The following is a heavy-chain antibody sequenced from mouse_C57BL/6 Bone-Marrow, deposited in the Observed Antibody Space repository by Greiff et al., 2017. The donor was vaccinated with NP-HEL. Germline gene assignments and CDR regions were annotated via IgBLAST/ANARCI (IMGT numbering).Heavy chain of an antibody. J-gene: IGHJ1*03. CDR2: IHPNSGST. CDR1: GYTFTSYW. V-gene: IGHV1-64*01. Sequence: QVQLQQPGAELVKPGASVKLSCKASGYTFTSYWMHWVKQRPGQGLEWIGMIHPNSGSTNYNETFKSKATLTVDKSSSTAYMQLSSLTSKDSAVYYCARRNYYGSSYWYFDVWGTGTTVTVSS. CDR3: ARRNYYGSSYWYFDV. D-gene: IGHD1-1*01.